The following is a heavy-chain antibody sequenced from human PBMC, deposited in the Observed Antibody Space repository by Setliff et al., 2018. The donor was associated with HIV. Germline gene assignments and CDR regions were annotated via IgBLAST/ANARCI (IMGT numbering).Heavy chain of an antibody. D-gene: IGHD1-26*01. V-gene: IGHV3-23*03. CDR1: GFTFSSYA. CDR2: IYSGGSST. Sequence: PGGSLRLSCAASGFTFSSYAMSWVRQAPGKGLEWVAAIYSGGSSTYYADSVKGRFTISRDNSKNTLYLQMNSLRVEDTAVYYCAKRAEAGSYYYWYFDLWGRGTLVTVSS. J-gene: IGHJ2*01. CDR3: AKRAEAGSYYYWYFDL.